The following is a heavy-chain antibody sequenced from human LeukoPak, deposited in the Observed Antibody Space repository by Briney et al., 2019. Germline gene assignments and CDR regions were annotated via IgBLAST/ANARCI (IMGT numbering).Heavy chain of an antibody. V-gene: IGHV3-7*01. CDR2: VNQGGTEK. Sequence: GGSLRLSCAASGFTFSSQWMSWVRQAPGKGLERVANVNQGGTEKYYVDSVKGRFTISRDNAENSLYLQMNSLRAEDTAVYYCAREHYFYYMDGWGKGTTVTVSS. CDR3: AREHYFYYMDG. CDR1: GFTFSSQW. J-gene: IGHJ6*03.